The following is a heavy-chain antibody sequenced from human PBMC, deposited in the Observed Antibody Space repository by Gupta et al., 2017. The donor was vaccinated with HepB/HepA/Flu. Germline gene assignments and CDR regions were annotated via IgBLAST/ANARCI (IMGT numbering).Heavy chain of an antibody. CDR2: IYTGGST. D-gene: IGHD3-16*01. CDR1: GFTVSSYY. J-gene: IGHJ6*03. CDR3: ARDLGEGYMDA. V-gene: IGHV3-53*01. Sequence: EVQLVESGGGLIQPGGSLRLSCAASGFTVSSYYMSWVRQAPGKGLEWVSIIYTGGSTNYADSVKGRFTISRDNSKNTLYLQMNSLRAEDTAVYYCARDLGEGYMDAWGKGTTVTVSS.